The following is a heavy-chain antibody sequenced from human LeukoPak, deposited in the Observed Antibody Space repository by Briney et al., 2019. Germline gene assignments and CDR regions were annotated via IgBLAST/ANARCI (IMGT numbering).Heavy chain of an antibody. V-gene: IGHV1-18*01. CDR2: VSAYNGVT. CDR1: GYTFTAYA. Sequence: ASVKFSCKASGYTFTAYAIGWVRQAPGQGLEWMGWVSAYNGVTNYEQKFQGRVTMTTDTPTSTGYMELRSLTSDDTAVYYCARVDLAWDSSGYFRAANDYWGQGTVVIVSS. CDR3: ARVDLAWDSSGYFRAANDY. J-gene: IGHJ4*02. D-gene: IGHD3-22*01.